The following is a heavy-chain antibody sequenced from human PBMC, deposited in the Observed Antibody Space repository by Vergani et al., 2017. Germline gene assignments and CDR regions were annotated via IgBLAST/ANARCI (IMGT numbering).Heavy chain of an antibody. D-gene: IGHD6-13*01. CDR3: ARGIAAADTFDY. V-gene: IGHV1-69*06. J-gene: IGHJ4*02. Sequence: QVQLVQSGAEVKKPGSSVRVSCKASGGSFSTYGISWLRQAPGQGLQWMGGIIPIFDKANYAQRFQGRVILTADKSTNTAYMELTSLGSEDTAMYYCARGIAAADTFDYWGQGTLVTVSS. CDR1: GGSFSTYG. CDR2: IIPIFDKA.